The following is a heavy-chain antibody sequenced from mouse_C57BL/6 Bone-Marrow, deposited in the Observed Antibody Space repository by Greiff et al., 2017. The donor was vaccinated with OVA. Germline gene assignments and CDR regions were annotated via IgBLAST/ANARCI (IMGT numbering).Heavy chain of an antibody. D-gene: IGHD2-2*01. CDR1: GFSFTRSC. Sequence: VTLMESVPGLVPPSPSLSITCTVSGFSFTRSCVHLFRQSPGTVLAWLGVIWSGGITDYNAAFISRLSISKDNSKSQVFFKMNSLQADDTAIYYCARRGIYYGWEDYWGQGTSVTVSS. V-gene: IGHV2-2*01. J-gene: IGHJ4*01. CDR3: ARRGIYYGWEDY. CDR2: IWSGGIT.